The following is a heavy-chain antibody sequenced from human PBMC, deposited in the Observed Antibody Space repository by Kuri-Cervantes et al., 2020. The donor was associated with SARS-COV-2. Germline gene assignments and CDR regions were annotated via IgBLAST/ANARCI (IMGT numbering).Heavy chain of an antibody. V-gene: IGHV3-53*01. D-gene: IGHD4-11*01. Sequence: GGSLRLSCAASGFTVSSNYMSWVRQAPGKGLEWVSVIYSGGSTYYADSVKGRFTISRDNSKNTLYLQMNSLRAEDTAVYYCARDRSNYKGNNWSDPWGQGTLVTVSS. CDR3: ARDRSNYKGNNWSDP. CDR2: IYSGGST. J-gene: IGHJ5*02. CDR1: GFTVSSNY.